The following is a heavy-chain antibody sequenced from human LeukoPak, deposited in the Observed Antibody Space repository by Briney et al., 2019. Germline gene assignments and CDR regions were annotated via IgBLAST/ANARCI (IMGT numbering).Heavy chain of an antibody. CDR2: ISGSGGNT. CDR3: AKDDNYIRFLS. Sequence: GGSLRLSCAASGFTFSTYSINWVRQAPGKGLEWVSGISGSGGNTYYADSVKGRFTISRDNSKNTLYLQMNSLRAEDTAVYYCAKDDNYIRFLSWGQGTLVTVSS. CDR1: GFTFSTYS. D-gene: IGHD3-16*01. J-gene: IGHJ5*02. V-gene: IGHV3-23*01.